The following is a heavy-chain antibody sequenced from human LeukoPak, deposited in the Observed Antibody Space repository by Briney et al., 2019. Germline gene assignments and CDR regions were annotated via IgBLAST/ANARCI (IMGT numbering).Heavy chain of an antibody. Sequence: PGGSLRLSCTASGFTFSSYAMSWVRQAPGKGLEWVSAISGSGVSTYYGDSVKGRFTISRDNSKSTLYLQMNSLRAEDTAVYYCAKVPSYYCDSSGYSKFDYWGQGTLVTVSS. CDR3: AKVPSYYCDSSGYSKFDY. CDR1: GFTFSSYA. J-gene: IGHJ4*02. CDR2: ISGSGVST. D-gene: IGHD3-22*01. V-gene: IGHV3-23*01.